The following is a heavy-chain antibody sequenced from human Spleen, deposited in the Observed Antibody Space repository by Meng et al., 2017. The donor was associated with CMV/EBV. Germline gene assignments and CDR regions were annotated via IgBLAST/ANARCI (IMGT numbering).Heavy chain of an antibody. V-gene: IGHV4-34*01. CDR1: GGSFSGYY. Sequence: SETLSLTCAVYGGSFSGYYWTWIRQPPGKGLEWIGDINHAGTTNYSPSLKSRVTISVDTSKNQFSRKLTSVTAADTAVYFCASWASASYRYYYYGLDVWGQGTTVTVSS. J-gene: IGHJ6*02. CDR2: INHAGTT. D-gene: IGHD6-6*01. CDR3: ASWASASYRYYYYGLDV.